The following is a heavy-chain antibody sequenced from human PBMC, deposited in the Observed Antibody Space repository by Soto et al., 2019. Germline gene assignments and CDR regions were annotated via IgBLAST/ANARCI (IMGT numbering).Heavy chain of an antibody. CDR1: GFTFSSYG. CDR3: ANLRGCGEEFDY. V-gene: IGHV3-30*18. J-gene: IGHJ4*02. D-gene: IGHD2-21*01. CDR2: ISYDGSNK. Sequence: QVQLVESGGGVVQPGRSLRLSCAASGFTFSSYGMHWVRQAPGKGLEWVAVISYDGSNKYYADSVKGRFTVSRDNSKNTLYLQMNSLRAEDTAVYYCANLRGCGEEFDYWGQGTLVTVSS.